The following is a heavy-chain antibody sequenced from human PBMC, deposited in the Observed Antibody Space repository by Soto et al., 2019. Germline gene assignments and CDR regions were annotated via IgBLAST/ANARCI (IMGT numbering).Heavy chain of an antibody. J-gene: IGHJ4*02. Sequence: GGSLRLSCAASGFTFSSYAMSWVRQAPGKGLEWVSAISGSGGSTYYAESVKGRFTISRDNSKNTLYLQMNSLRAEDTAVYYCAKGNYDFWSGYYRGYYFDYWGQGTLVTVSS. CDR2: ISGSGGST. D-gene: IGHD3-3*01. V-gene: IGHV3-23*01. CDR1: GFTFSSYA. CDR3: AKGNYDFWSGYYRGYYFDY.